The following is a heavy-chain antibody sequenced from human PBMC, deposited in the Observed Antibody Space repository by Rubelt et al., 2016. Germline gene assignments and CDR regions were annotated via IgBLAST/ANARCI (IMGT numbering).Heavy chain of an antibody. Sequence: QVQLVQSGAEVKKPGSSVKVSCKASGGTFSSYAISWVRQAPGQGLEWMGRIIPILGIANYAQKFQGRVTITADKSTSTAYMELSSLRSEDTAVYYCARDIIHDRITHNDAWGQGTTVTVSS. V-gene: IGHV1-69*04. D-gene: IGHD3-3*01. CDR2: IIPILGIA. CDR1: GGTFSSYA. CDR3: ARDIIHDRITHNDA. J-gene: IGHJ6*02.